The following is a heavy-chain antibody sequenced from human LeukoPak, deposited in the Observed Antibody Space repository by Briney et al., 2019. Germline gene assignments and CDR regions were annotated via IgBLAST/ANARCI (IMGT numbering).Heavy chain of an antibody. CDR2: IYYSGST. V-gene: IGHV4-59*08. J-gene: IGHJ4*02. CDR1: GGSISSYY. D-gene: IGHD1-14*01. CDR3: ARHLTGDYFDY. Sequence: SETLSLTCTVSGGSISSYYWSWIRQPPRKGLEWIGYIYYSGSTNYNPSLKSRVTISVDTSKNQFSLKLSSVTAADTAVYYCARHLTGDYFDYWGQGTLVTVSS.